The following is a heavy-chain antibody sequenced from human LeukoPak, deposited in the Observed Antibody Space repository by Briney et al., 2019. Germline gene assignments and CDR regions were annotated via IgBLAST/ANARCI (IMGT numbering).Heavy chain of an antibody. V-gene: IGHV4-38-2*02. CDR2: IYYSGST. D-gene: IGHD3-10*01. CDR3: ARDGSPYYGSGALHY. Sequence: PSETLSLTCTVSGYSISSGYYWGWIRQPPGKGLEWIGSIYYSGSTYYNPSLKSRVTISVDTSKNQFSLKLSSVTAADTAVYYCARDGSPYYGSGALHYWGQGTLVTVSS. CDR1: GYSISSGYY. J-gene: IGHJ4*02.